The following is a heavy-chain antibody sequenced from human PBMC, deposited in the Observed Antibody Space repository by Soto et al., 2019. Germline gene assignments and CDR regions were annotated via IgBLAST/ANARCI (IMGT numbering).Heavy chain of an antibody. CDR1: GFFISSGNY. V-gene: IGHV4-38-2*01. D-gene: IGHD2-15*01. CDR2: IFHGGNT. Sequence: PSETLSLTCAVSGFFISSGNYWGWIRKPPGKGLEWIGSIFHGGNTYYNPSLKSRVTISVDMSKNQFSLKLNSVTAADTAVYYCARPRWYDATHVWGQGTLVTVSS. CDR3: ARPRWYDATHV. J-gene: IGHJ3*01.